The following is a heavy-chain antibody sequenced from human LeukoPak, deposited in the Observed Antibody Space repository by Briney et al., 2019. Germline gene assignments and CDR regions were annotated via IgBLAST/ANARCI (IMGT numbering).Heavy chain of an antibody. Sequence: GGSLRLSCAASGFTFSSYSMNWVRQAPGKGLEWVSSISSSSSYIYYADSVKGRFTISRDNAKNSLYLQMNSLRAEDTAVYYCARGESSGYDLGYWGQGTLVTVSS. CDR2: ISSSSSYI. CDR1: GFTFSSYS. J-gene: IGHJ4*02. D-gene: IGHD5-12*01. CDR3: ARGESSGYDLGY. V-gene: IGHV3-21*01.